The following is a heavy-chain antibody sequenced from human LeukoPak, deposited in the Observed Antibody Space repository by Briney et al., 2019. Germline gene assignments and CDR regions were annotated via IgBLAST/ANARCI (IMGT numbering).Heavy chain of an antibody. V-gene: IGHV4-31*03. CDR2: IYYSGST. Sequence: SETLSLTCTVSGGSISSGGYYWSWIRQHPGKCLEWIGYIYYSGSTYYNPSLKSRVTMSVDTSKNQFSLKLSSVTAADTAEYYCARTVAGRLDYWGQGTLVTVSS. J-gene: IGHJ4*02. CDR3: ARTVAGRLDY. CDR1: GGSISSGGYY. D-gene: IGHD6-6*01.